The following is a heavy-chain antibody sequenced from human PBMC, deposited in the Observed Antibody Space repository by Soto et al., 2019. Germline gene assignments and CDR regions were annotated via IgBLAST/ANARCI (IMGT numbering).Heavy chain of an antibody. Sequence: GGSLRLSCAASGLTFSSYAMSWVRQAPGKGLEWVSAISGSGGSTHYADSVKGRFTISRDNSKNTLYLQMNSLRADHTAVYYCARDRDFDGSGRYYVSFYYHGMDVWGQGTTVTVSS. CDR1: GLTFSSYA. J-gene: IGHJ6*02. CDR2: ISGSGGST. CDR3: ARDRDFDGSGRYYVSFYYHGMDV. D-gene: IGHD3-10*01. V-gene: IGHV3-23*01.